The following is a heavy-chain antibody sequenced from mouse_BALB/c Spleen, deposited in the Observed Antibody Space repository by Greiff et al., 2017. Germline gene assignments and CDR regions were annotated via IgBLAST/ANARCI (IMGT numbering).Heavy chain of an antibody. CDR2: ISTYYGDA. CDR3: ARDDGYYDAMDY. D-gene: IGHD2-3*01. V-gene: IGHV1S137*01. Sequence: QVQLQQSGAELVRPGVSVKISCKGSGYTFTDYAMHWVKQSHAKSLEWIGVISTYYGDASYNQKFKGKATMTVDKSSSTAYMQLSSPTSEDSAVYYCARDDGYYDAMDYWGQGTSVTVSA. CDR1: GYTFTDYA. J-gene: IGHJ4*01.